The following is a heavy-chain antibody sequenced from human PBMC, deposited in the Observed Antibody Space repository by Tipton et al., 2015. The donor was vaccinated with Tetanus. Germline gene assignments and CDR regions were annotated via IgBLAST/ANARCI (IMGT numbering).Heavy chain of an antibody. J-gene: IGHJ6*02. CDR1: GFTFSNYG. Sequence: RSLRLSCAASGFTFSNYGVHWVRQAPGKGLEWVAVISYDGSNKYYVDSVKGRFTISRDNSKNTLYLEMNSLRAEDTAVYYCARVGISQNAYSYVYHGLDVWGQGTTVTVSS. CDR2: ISYDGSNK. D-gene: IGHD5-18*01. V-gene: IGHV3-30*03. CDR3: ARVGISQNAYSYVYHGLDV.